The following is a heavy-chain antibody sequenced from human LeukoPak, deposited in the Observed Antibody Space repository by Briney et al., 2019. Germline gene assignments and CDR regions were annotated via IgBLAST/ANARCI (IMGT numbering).Heavy chain of an antibody. V-gene: IGHV3-48*01. CDR1: GFTFSSYS. CDR2: ISTSTSII. D-gene: IGHD3-10*01. J-gene: IGHJ4*02. CDR3: ARAYGSGTTRKNYYFDY. Sequence: GGSLRLSCATSGFTFSSYSMNWVRQAPGKGLERVSYISTSTSIIYYADSVKGRFTISGDNAKNSVYLQMNSLRAEDTAVYYCARAYGSGTTRKNYYFDYWGQGTLVTVSS.